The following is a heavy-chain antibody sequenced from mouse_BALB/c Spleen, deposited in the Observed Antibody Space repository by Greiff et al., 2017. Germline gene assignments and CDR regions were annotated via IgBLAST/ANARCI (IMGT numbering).Heavy chain of an antibody. CDR3: ARSGSYDGWFAY. CDR2: IDPANGNT. Sequence: SGAELVKPGASVKLSCTASGFNIKDTYMHWVKQRPEQGLEWIGRIDPANGNTKYDPKFQGKATITADTSSNTAYLQLSSLTSEDTAVYYCARSGSYDGWFAYWGQGTLVTVSA. J-gene: IGHJ3*01. CDR1: GFNIKDTY. D-gene: IGHD2-12*01. V-gene: IGHV14-3*02.